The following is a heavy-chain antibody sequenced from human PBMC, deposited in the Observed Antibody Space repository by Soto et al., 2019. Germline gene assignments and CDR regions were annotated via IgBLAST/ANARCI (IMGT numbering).Heavy chain of an antibody. J-gene: IGHJ6*02. V-gene: IGHV4-30-2*06. CDR3: ARRLGGMDV. Sequence: SETLSLTCAVSGGSISNDNYSWTWIRQSPGKGLEWIGYIYHTGLTYYNPSLKSRVTISVDRSKNQFSLMLTSVTAADTAVYYCARRLGGMDVWGQGTTVTVSS. CDR2: IYHTGLT. CDR1: GGSISNDNYS. D-gene: IGHD3-9*01.